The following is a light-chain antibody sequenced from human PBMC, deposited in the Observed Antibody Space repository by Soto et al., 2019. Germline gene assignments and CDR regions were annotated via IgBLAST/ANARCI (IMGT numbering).Light chain of an antibody. J-gene: IGKJ4*01. Sequence: IQLPPSPSSLSAYVGDRFTITCRASQRISAYLNWYQHKPGKAPRLLIYTASSWQSGVPSRFSGSGSGTDFTLTISSLQPEDFATYYCQQSYNNPLTFGGGTKVDIK. CDR1: QRISAY. CDR3: QQSYNNPLT. V-gene: IGKV1-39*01. CDR2: TAS.